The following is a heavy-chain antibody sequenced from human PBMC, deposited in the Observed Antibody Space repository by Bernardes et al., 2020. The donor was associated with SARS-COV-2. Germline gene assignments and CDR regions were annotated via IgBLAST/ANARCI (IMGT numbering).Heavy chain of an antibody. V-gene: IGHV4-34*01. CDR3: ARGGTSSGYYSRGFGIDY. D-gene: IGHD3-22*01. Sequence: SETLSLTCAVYGGSFSGYYWSWIRQPPGKGLEWIGEINHSGSTNYNPSLKSRVTISVDTSKNQFSLKLSSVTAADTAVYCCARGGTSSGYYSRGFGIDYWGQGTLVTVSS. J-gene: IGHJ4*02. CDR2: INHSGST. CDR1: GGSFSGYY.